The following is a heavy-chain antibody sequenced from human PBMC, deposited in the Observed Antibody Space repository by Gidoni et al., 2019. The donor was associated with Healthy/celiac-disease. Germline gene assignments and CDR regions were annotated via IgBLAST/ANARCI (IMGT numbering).Heavy chain of an antibody. CDR3: AGENDILTGADAFDI. Sequence: QLQLQESGPGLVTPSETLSLTCNVSGGSISSSSYYWGWIRQPPGKGLGWIGSIYYSGSTYYNPSLKSRVTISVDTSKNQFSLKLSSVTAADTAVYYCAGENDILTGADAFDIWGQGTMVTVSS. D-gene: IGHD3-9*01. CDR1: GGSISSSSYY. CDR2: IYYSGST. J-gene: IGHJ3*02. V-gene: IGHV4-39*01.